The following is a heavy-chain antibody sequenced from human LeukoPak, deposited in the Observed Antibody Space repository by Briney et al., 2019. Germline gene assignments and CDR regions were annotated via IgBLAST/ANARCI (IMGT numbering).Heavy chain of an antibody. D-gene: IGHD1-26*01. V-gene: IGHV4-59*01. CDR2: VFYNGRT. J-gene: IGHJ4*02. CDR1: GASISPYY. Sequence: PSETLSLTCTVSGASISPYYWVWIRQPPGKGLEWIGYVFYNGRTSYNPSLKSRVTISADTSKNQFSLKMNSVTAADTAVYYCASGNYYQDYWGQGTVVTVSP. CDR3: ASGNYYQDY.